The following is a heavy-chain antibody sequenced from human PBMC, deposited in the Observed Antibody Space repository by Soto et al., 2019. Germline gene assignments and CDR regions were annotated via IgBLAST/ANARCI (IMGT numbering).Heavy chain of an antibody. CDR2: IYSSGST. D-gene: IGHD6-19*01. CDR3: ARSGGGSGWL. CDR1: GDSVSTGSKY. J-gene: IGHJ4*02. V-gene: IGHV4-61*01. Sequence: SETLSLTCTVSGDSVSTGSKYWSWSRQPPGKPLEWIAYIYSSGSTNYNPSLKSRVTISRDTSKNQFSLKMTSVTAEDTAVYYRARSGGGSGWLGGQGTLVTVSS.